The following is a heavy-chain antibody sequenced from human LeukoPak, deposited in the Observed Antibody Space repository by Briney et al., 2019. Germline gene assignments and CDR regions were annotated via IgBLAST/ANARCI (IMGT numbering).Heavy chain of an antibody. Sequence: SVKVSCKASGGTFSSYAISWVRQAPGQGLEWMGGIIPIFGTANYAQKFQGRVTITADESTSTAYMELSSLRSEDTAVYYCAKSPSRLVRFDYWGQGTLVTVSS. CDR2: IIPIFGTA. CDR3: AKSPSRLVRFDY. D-gene: IGHD6-6*01. V-gene: IGHV1-69*01. CDR1: GGTFSSYA. J-gene: IGHJ4*02.